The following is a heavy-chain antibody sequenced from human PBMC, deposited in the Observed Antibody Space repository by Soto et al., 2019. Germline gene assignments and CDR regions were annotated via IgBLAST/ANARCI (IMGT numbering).Heavy chain of an antibody. CDR2: IYTSGST. CDR1: GGSISSYY. D-gene: IGHD6-6*01. J-gene: IGHJ6*02. CDR3: ARVRIAARTGAYGMDV. V-gene: IGHV4-4*07. Sequence: SETLSLTCTVSGGSISSYYWSWIRQPAGKGLEWIGRIYTSGSTNYNPSLESRVAMSVDTSKNQFSLKLSSVTAADTAVYYCARVRIAARTGAYGMDVWGQGTTVTVSS.